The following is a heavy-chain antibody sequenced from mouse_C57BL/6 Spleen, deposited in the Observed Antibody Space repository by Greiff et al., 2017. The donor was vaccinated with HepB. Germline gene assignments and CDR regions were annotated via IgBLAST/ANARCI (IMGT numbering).Heavy chain of an antibody. D-gene: IGHD1-1*02. CDR2: IYPGDGDT. Sequence: QVQLQQSGAELVKPGASVKISCKASGYAFSSYWMNWAKQRPGKGLEWIGQIYPGDGDTNYNGKFKGKATLTADKSSSTAYMQLSSLTSEDSAVYFCVQDGVRPERSYAMDYWGQGTSVTVSS. CDR1: GYAFSSYW. J-gene: IGHJ4*01. V-gene: IGHV1-80*01. CDR3: VQDGVRPERSYAMDY.